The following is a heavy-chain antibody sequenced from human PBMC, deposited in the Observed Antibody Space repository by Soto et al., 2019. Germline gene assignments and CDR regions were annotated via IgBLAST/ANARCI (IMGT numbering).Heavy chain of an antibody. V-gene: IGHV3-23*01. CDR1: GFTFGTTD. D-gene: IGHD3-10*01. CDR3: VKNSGWFNT. Sequence: QLLQSGGGLVQPGGSLTLSCAASGFTFGTTDMSWVRQAPGEGLERVSTIDGSGGITYYADAVKGGFTISRDNSRNTVYLQMNSLRGDDTALYYCVKNSGWFNTWGQGALVTVSS. CDR2: IDGSGGIT. J-gene: IGHJ5*02.